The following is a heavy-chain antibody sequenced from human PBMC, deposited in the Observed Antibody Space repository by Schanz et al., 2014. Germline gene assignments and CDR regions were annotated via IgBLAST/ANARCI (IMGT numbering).Heavy chain of an antibody. V-gene: IGHV3-30*02. CDR1: DFTITSHG. CDR2: IRSDGSLK. CDR3: TRGLGL. Sequence: QVQLVESGGTVVPPGGSLRLSCAASDFTITSHGMHWIRQGPGKGLEWVAFIRSDGSLKYYADSVKGRFTISRDNSKNILYLEMNILRREDTALYFCTRGLGLWGQGTLVTVSS. J-gene: IGHJ4*02.